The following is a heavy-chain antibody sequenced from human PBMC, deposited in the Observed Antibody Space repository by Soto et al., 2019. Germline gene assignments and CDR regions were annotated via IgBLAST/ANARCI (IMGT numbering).Heavy chain of an antibody. CDR3: NRGSEYDFWSGYL. V-gene: IGHV1-69*06. CDR2: IVPMFGTS. Sequence: QERLVQSGAEVRKPGSSVKVSCKVTGGTSTRYAINWVRQAPGQGLVWMGGIVPMFGTSKYAQKFQGRVTITADTSTNIAYMELRSLRSEDTAVYYCNRGSEYDFWSGYLWGQGTLVSVSS. D-gene: IGHD3-3*01. CDR1: GGTSTRYA. J-gene: IGHJ4*02.